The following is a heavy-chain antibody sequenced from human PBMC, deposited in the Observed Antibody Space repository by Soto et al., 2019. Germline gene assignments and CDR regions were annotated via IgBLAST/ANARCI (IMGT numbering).Heavy chain of an antibody. CDR1: GYSFTSLD. D-gene: IGHD1-26*01. Sequence: GASVKVSCKASGYSFTSLDINWVRQTAGQGLEWMGWMQPSTGRTGYAQKFQGRVTMTRDTSINTAYMELTTLTSDDTAFYYCARGVSAGVDYWGQGTVVTVSS. CDR3: ARGVSAGVDY. J-gene: IGHJ4*02. CDR2: MQPSTGRT. V-gene: IGHV1-8*01.